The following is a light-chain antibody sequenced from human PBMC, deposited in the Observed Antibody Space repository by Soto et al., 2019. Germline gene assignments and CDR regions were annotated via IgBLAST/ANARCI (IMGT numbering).Light chain of an antibody. V-gene: IGLV1-40*01. J-gene: IGLJ1*01. CDR1: SSNIGAGYD. CDR3: QSYGSSRSGSV. Sequence: QSVLTQPPSMSGAPGQRVTISCTGSSSNIGAGYDVHWYQQLPGTAPKLLIYGNSNRPSGVPDRFSGSKSGTSASLAITGLQAEDEADYYCQSYGSSRSGSVFGTGTKVTVL. CDR2: GNS.